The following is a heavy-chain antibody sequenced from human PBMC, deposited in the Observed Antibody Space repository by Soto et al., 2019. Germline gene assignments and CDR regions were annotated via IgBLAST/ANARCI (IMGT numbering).Heavy chain of an antibody. CDR3: ARMPGTTSKIINFDY. CDR1: GGSISSYY. Sequence: SETLSLTCTVSGGSISSYYWSWIRQPPGKGLEWIGYIYYSGSTNYNPSLKSRVTISVDTSKNQFSLKLSSVTAADTAVYYCARMPGTTSKIINFDYWGQGTLVTVSS. CDR2: IYYSGST. J-gene: IGHJ4*02. V-gene: IGHV4-59*01. D-gene: IGHD1-7*01.